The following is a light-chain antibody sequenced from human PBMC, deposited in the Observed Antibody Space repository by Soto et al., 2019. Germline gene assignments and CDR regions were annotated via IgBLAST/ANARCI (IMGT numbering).Light chain of an antibody. CDR2: KAS. J-gene: IGKJ1*01. V-gene: IGKV1-5*03. CDR1: QSISSW. CDR3: QQYSTFWT. Sequence: DIQMTQSPSTLSAFVGDRVTITCRASQSISSWLAWYQQKPGEAPKLLIYKASSLESGVPSRFSGSGSGTEFTLTISNLQPDDFTTYYCQQYSTFWTFGQGTKVDIK.